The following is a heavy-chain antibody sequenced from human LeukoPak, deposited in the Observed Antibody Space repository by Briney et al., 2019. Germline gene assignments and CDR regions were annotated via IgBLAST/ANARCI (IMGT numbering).Heavy chain of an antibody. CDR3: ARGYPGIAVAGLGLDY. CDR2: IYSGGST. J-gene: IGHJ4*02. Sequence: PGGSLRLSCAASGFTVSSNYMSWVRQAPGKGLEWVSVIYSGGSTYYADSVKGRFTISRDNSKNTLYLQMNSLRAEDTAVYYCARGYPGIAVAGLGLDYWGQGTLVTVSS. V-gene: IGHV3-53*01. CDR1: GFTVSSNY. D-gene: IGHD6-19*01.